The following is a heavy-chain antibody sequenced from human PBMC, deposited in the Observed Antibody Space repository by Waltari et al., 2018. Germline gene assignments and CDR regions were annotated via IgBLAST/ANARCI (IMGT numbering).Heavy chain of an antibody. D-gene: IGHD4-17*01. V-gene: IGHV4-4*07. Sequence: QVQLQESGPGLVKPSETLSLTCTVSVCSISGYYCSWIRQPAGKGLEWVGRIYTSGNTIYNPSLKRRLTMSVDTSKNQFSLWLSSVTAADTAVYYCARERRATVTTGGYFDCWGQGTLVTVSS. J-gene: IGHJ4*02. CDR1: VCSISGYY. CDR3: ARERRATVTTGGYFDC. CDR2: IYTSGNT.